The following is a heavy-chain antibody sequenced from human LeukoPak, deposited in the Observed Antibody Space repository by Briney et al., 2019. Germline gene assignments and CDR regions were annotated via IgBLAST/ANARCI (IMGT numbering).Heavy chain of an antibody. CDR3: ARDSVRGFVVVTANAFDI. CDR1: GGSISSGSYH. J-gene: IGHJ3*02. Sequence: SETLSLTCTVSGGSISSGSYHWSWIRQPAGKGLEWIGRIYTSGSTNYNPSLKSRVTISVDTSKNQFSLRLSSVTAADTAVYYCARDSVRGFVVVTANAFDIWGQGTMVTVSS. D-gene: IGHD2-21*02. V-gene: IGHV4-61*02. CDR2: IYTSGST.